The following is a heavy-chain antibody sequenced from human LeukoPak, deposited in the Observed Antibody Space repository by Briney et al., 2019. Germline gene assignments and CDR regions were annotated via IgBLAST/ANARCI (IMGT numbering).Heavy chain of an antibody. Sequence: GASVKVSCKASGGTFSSYAISWVRQAPGQGLEWMGGIIPIFGTANYAQKLQGRVTMTTDASTSTAYMELRSLRIDDTAVYYCARAYTGHFDPPNYYYMDVWGKGTTVTVSS. CDR1: GGTFSSYA. CDR3: ARAYTGHFDPPNYYYMDV. CDR2: IIPIFGTA. V-gene: IGHV1-69*05. J-gene: IGHJ6*03. D-gene: IGHD3-9*01.